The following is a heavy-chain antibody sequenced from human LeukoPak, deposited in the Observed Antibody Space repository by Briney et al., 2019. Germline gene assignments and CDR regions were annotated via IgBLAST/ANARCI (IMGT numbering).Heavy chain of an antibody. V-gene: IGHV4-59*01. CDR3: ARTVGATRVDI. CDR2: IYNSGST. Sequence: SETLSLTRTVSGGSISSYYWSWIRQSPGKGLEWIGYIYNSGSTNYNPSLKSRVTISLDTSKNQFSLKLTFVTAADTAVYYCARTVGATRVDIWGQGTMVTVSS. J-gene: IGHJ3*02. CDR1: GGSISSYY. D-gene: IGHD1-26*01.